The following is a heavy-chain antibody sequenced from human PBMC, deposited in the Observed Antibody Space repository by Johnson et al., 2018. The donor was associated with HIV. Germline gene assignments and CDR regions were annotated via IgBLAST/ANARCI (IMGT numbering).Heavy chain of an antibody. Sequence: QMQLVESGGGVMQPGKSLRLSCEASGFTFRSYAMHWVRQAPGKGLEWVAVITYDGRNKYYPGSVKGRFTISRENAKNSLYLQMNSLRAEDTAVYYCARGRNAFDIWGQGTMVTVSS. V-gene: IGHV3-33*08. CDR3: ARGRNAFDI. CDR2: ITYDGRNK. J-gene: IGHJ3*02. CDR1: GFTFRSYA.